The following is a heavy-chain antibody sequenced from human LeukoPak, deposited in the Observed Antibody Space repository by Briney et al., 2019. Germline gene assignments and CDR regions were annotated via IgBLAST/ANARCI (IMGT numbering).Heavy chain of an antibody. CDR3: AKVRTDSSSSYYFDY. CDR2: ISGSGGST. J-gene: IGHJ4*02. CDR1: GFTFSSYA. Sequence: GGSLRLSCAVSGFTFSSYAMSWVRQAPGKGPEWVSAISGSGGSTYYADSVKGRFTISRDKSKNTLYLQMNSLRAEDTAVYYCAKVRTDSSSSYYFDYWGQGTLVTVSS. V-gene: IGHV3-23*01. D-gene: IGHD6-6*01.